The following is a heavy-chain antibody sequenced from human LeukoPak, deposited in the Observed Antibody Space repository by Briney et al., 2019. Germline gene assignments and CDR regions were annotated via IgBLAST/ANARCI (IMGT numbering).Heavy chain of an antibody. CDR3: ARGLLSNPYYDILTGYYTSGMDV. V-gene: IGHV3-7*03. CDR1: GFTFSSYW. CDR2: IKQDGSEK. J-gene: IGHJ6*02. D-gene: IGHD3-9*01. Sequence: GGSLRLSCAASGFTFSSYWMSWVRQAPGKGLEWVANIKQDGSEKYYVDSVKGRFTISRDNAKNSLYLQMNSLRAEDTAVYYYARGLLSNPYYDILTGYYTSGMDVWGQGTTVTVSS.